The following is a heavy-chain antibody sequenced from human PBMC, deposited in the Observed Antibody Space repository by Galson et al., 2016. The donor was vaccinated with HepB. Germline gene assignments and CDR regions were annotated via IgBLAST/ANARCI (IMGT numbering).Heavy chain of an antibody. CDR3: AREGGGYNYGTGPDQ. Sequence: SLRLSCAASGFTFNEYGMHWVRQAPGKGLEWVAIVWFDGFNKHYGDSVRGRFTISRDNSRNTVYLQMNSLRAEDTALYHCAREGGGYNYGTGPDQWGQGTLVTVSS. D-gene: IGHD5-18*01. J-gene: IGHJ4*02. CDR1: GFTFNEYG. V-gene: IGHV3-33*08. CDR2: VWFDGFNK.